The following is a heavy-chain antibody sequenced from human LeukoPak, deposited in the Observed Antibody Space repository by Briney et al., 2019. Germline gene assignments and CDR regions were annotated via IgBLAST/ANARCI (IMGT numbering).Heavy chain of an antibody. J-gene: IGHJ4*02. Sequence: GASVRVSCKASGYIFTGYYIHWVRQAPGQGLEWMGRTNPISGGADYAQRFQGMVTMTRDTSINTAYMELTSLRSDDTAVYYCLRNGGDVKEWGQGTLVTVSS. CDR3: LRNGGDVKE. D-gene: IGHD2-21*02. V-gene: IGHV1-2*06. CDR1: GYIFTGYY. CDR2: TNPISGGA.